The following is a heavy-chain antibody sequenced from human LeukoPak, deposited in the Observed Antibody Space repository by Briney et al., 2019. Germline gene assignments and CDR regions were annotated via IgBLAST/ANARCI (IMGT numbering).Heavy chain of an antibody. D-gene: IGHD3-3*01. CDR1: GFTFSIYW. V-gene: IGHV3-74*01. Sequence: GSLRPSCAASGFTFSIYWMHWVRQAPGKGLVWVSRINSDGSSTSYADSVKGRFTISRDNAKNTLYLQMNSLRAEDTAVYYCARDEDWSGYYGAFDIWGQGTMVTVSS. CDR2: INSDGSST. J-gene: IGHJ3*02. CDR3: ARDEDWSGYYGAFDI.